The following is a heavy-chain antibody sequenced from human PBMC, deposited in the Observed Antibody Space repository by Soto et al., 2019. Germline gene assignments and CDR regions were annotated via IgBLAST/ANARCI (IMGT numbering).Heavy chain of an antibody. CDR2: IKQDGSQK. J-gene: IGHJ6*03. CDR1: GFNFSSYW. CDR3: AFTTLSVYYYMAV. D-gene: IGHD3-3*01. V-gene: IGHV3-7*01. Sequence: PGGSLRLSCGAAGFNFSSYWISWVRQVPGKGLEWVANIKQDGSQKYYVDSVKGRFTISRDNAKDSLYLQMNSLRAEDTAVYYCAFTTLSVYYYMAVWGKETMVTLAS.